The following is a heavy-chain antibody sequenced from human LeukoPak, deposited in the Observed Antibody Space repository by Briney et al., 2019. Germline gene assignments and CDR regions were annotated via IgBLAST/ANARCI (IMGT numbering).Heavy chain of an antibody. D-gene: IGHD3-3*01. Sequence: ASVKVSCKASGGTFSSYAISWVRQAPGQGLEWMGGIIPIFGTANYAQKFQGRVTITADESTSTAYMELSSLRSEDTAVYYCARGCSNLRFLEWLPYYYYYMDVWGKGTTVTVSS. V-gene: IGHV1-69*13. CDR3: ARGCSNLRFLEWLPYYYYYMDV. J-gene: IGHJ6*03. CDR2: IIPIFGTA. CDR1: GGTFSSYA.